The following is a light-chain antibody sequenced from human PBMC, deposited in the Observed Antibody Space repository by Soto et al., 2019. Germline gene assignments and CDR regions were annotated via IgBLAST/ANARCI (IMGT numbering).Light chain of an antibody. CDR1: QSISSN. Sequence: EIVMTQSPATLSVSPGERATLSCRVSQSISSNLAWYQQKPGQTPRLLIYGTSTRANGIPARFSGSGSGTEFTLTISSLQSEDFAVYYCQHYNNWPLTFGGGTKVEIK. CDR2: GTS. J-gene: IGKJ4*01. CDR3: QHYNNWPLT. V-gene: IGKV3-15*01.